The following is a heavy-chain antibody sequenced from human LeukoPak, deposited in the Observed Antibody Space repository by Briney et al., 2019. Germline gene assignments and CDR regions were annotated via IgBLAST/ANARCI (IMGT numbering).Heavy chain of an antibody. V-gene: IGHV1-2*02. J-gene: IGHJ4*02. D-gene: IGHD3-16*01. CDR3: ARVRYRLAETYIDY. Sequence: GASVKVSCKASGYTFTGYYMHWVRQAPGQGLEWMGWINPNSGDTNYAQKFQGRVTMTRDTCISTAYMELSRLRSDDTAVYYCARVRYRLAETYIDYWGQGTLVTVSS. CDR1: GYTFTGYY. CDR2: INPNSGDT.